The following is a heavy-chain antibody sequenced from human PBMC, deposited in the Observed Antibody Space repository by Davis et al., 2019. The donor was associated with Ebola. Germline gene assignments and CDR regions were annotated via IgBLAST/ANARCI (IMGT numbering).Heavy chain of an antibody. CDR2: ISSSSSYI. Sequence: GESLKISCAASGFTFSSYSMNWVRQAPGKGLEWVSSISSSSSYIYYADSVKGRFTISRDNSKNTLYLQMNSLRAEDTALYYCAKDIRRITIFGVVRHWFDPWGQGALVTVSS. CDR1: GFTFSSYS. J-gene: IGHJ5*02. V-gene: IGHV3-21*04. D-gene: IGHD3-3*01. CDR3: AKDIRRITIFGVVRHWFDP.